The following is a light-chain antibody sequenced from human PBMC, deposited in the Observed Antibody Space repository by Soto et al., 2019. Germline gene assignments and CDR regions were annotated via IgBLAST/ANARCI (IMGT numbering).Light chain of an antibody. V-gene: IGLV2-8*01. CDR1: SSDVGGYNY. Sequence: QSALTQPPSASGSPGQSVTISCTGTSSDVGGYNYVSWYQQHPGKAPKRMIYEVSKRPSGVPDRFSASKSGNTASLTVSGLQAEDEADYYCSSYAGSNNVLFGGGTKVTVL. J-gene: IGLJ2*01. CDR3: SSYAGSNNVL. CDR2: EVS.